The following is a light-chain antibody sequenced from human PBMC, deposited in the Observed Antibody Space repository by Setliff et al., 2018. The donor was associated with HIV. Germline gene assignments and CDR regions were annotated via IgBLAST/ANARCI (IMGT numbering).Light chain of an antibody. J-gene: IGLJ1*01. CDR1: SNDIGSSDY. V-gene: IGLV2-14*03. Sequence: QSALTQPASVSGSPGQSITISCSGTSNDIGSSDYVSWYQQHPGKSPKLILYHVSNRPSGVSHRISGFKSGHTASLTISGLQADDEADYYCSSSTSDTSDVFGTGTKVTV. CDR3: SSSTSDTSDV. CDR2: HVS.